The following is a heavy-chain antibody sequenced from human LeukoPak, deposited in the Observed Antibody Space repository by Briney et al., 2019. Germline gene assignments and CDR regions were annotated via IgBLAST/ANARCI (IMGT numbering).Heavy chain of an antibody. Sequence: SETLSLTCTVSGGSLYNYYYSWIRQPPGKGLEWIGYTDYRGSTNYDPSLKSRVTISLHTSKNQISLELTSMTAADTAIYYCARHRGYNSGWGWFDPWGQGTLVTVSS. J-gene: IGHJ5*02. V-gene: IGHV4-59*08. D-gene: IGHD6-19*01. CDR1: GGSLYNYY. CDR2: TDYRGST. CDR3: ARHRGYNSGWGWFDP.